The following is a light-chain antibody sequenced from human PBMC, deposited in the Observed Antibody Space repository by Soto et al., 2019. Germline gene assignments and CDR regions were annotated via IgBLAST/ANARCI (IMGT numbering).Light chain of an antibody. CDR3: QQYDSSPIT. V-gene: IGKV3-20*01. CDR2: GAT. CDR1: QSVSSIY. Sequence: EIVLTQSPGTLSLSPGERATLSCRASQSVSSIYLAWYQQKPGQAPSLLIYGATRRATGIPDRFSGSGSGTDFTLTISRLEPEDFAVYYCQQYDSSPITFGQGTRLAI. J-gene: IGKJ5*01.